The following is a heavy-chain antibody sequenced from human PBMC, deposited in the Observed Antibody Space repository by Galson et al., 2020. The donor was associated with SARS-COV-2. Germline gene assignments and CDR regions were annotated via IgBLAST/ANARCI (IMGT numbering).Heavy chain of an antibody. V-gene: IGHV3-23*01. Sequence: GGSLRLSCAASGFTYSSYAMSWVRQAPGKGLEWVSAISGSGGSTYYADSVKGWFTISRDNSKNTLFLQMSGLRAEDTAVYYCAKPKGGYDFRSGYPFDYWGQGTLVTVSS. CDR2: ISGSGGST. D-gene: IGHD3-3*01. J-gene: IGHJ4*02. CDR1: GFTYSSYA. CDR3: AKPKGGYDFRSGYPFDY.